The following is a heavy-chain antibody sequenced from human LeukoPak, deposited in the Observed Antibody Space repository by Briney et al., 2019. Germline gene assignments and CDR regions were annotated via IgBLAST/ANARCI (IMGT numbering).Heavy chain of an antibody. Sequence: GRHLRLYCAATGFTFSSYGMHWVRQGPGKGLERVAVIRYDGSNKYYADSVKGRFTIPRDNSKNTLYLQMNSLRAEDTAVYYCARAPTVVAAFDYWGQGTLVTVSS. J-gene: IGHJ4*02. CDR1: GFTFSSYG. D-gene: IGHD2-15*01. CDR3: ARAPTVVAAFDY. V-gene: IGHV3-33*01. CDR2: IRYDGSNK.